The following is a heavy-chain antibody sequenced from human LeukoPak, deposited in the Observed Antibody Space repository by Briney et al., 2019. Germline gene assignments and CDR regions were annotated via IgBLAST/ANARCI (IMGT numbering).Heavy chain of an antibody. CDR1: GYTFSDFY. V-gene: IGHV1-2*02. CDR2: ITPKSGDT. CDR3: ARVRLADERAWAY. J-gene: IGHJ4*02. Sequence: ASVQVSCKASGYTFSDFYIHWVRQAPGQGLEYVGWITPKSGDTYSPQRFQGRVTMTRDASISTAYMELSSLRSDGTAVYFCARVRLADERAWAYWGQGTLVTVSS. D-gene: IGHD3-3*02.